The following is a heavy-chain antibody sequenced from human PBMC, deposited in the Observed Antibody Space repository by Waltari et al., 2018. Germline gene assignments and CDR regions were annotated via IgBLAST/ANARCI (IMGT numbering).Heavy chain of an antibody. J-gene: IGHJ5*02. CDR1: GGSISSGDYY. CDR2: IYYSGST. V-gene: IGHV4-30-4*08. D-gene: IGHD3-3*01. Sequence: QVQLQESGPGLVKPSQTLSLTCTVSGGSISSGDYYWSWIRTPQGKGLEWIGYIYYSGSTYYNPSLKSRVTISVDTSKNQFSLKLSSVTAADTAVYYCARGGGFWSGYYTGNWFDPWGQGTLVTVSS. CDR3: ARGGGFWSGYYTGNWFDP.